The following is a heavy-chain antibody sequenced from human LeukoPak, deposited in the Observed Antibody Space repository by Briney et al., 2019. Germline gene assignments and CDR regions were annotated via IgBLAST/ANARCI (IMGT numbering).Heavy chain of an antibody. CDR1: GYTFTSYY. V-gene: IGHV1-46*01. D-gene: IGHD4-17*01. CDR2: INPSGGST. Sequence: ASVKVSCKASGYTFTSYYMHWVRQAPGQGLEWMGIINPSGGSTSYAQKFQGRVTMTRETSTSTVYMELSSLRSEDTAVYYCAREKIYGDALIYYYYYMDVWGKGTTVTISS. J-gene: IGHJ6*03. CDR3: AREKIYGDALIYYYYYMDV.